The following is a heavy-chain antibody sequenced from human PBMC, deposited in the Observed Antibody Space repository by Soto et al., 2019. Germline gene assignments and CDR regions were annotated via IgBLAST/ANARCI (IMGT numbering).Heavy chain of an antibody. CDR1: GFTFSSYG. V-gene: IGHV3-30*03. J-gene: IGHJ6*01. Sequence: QVQLVESGGGVVQPGRSLRLSCAASGFTFSSYGMHWVRQAPGKGLEWVAVISYDGSNKYYADSVKGRFTISRDNSKNTLYLQMHSLRAEDTAVYYCATSNGGTYYYYYGMDVW. CDR3: ATSNGGTYYYYYGMDV. CDR2: ISYDGSNK. D-gene: IGHD1-26*01.